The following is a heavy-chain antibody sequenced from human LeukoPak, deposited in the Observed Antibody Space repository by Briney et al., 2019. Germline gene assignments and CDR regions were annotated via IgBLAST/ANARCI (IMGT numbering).Heavy chain of an antibody. Sequence: PGGSLRLTCAASGFTFSSYNMYSGGRQPPREVVGGSANSSNSGYINYGESLKGRFIISRDNPKNSLYLQMNSLRAEGTAVLYCSTGGLTSAFDIWGQGTMVTVSS. CDR2: NSSNSGYI. CDR1: GFTFSSYN. D-gene: IGHD3-9*01. CDR3: STGGLTSAFDI. V-gene: IGHV3-21*01. J-gene: IGHJ3*02.